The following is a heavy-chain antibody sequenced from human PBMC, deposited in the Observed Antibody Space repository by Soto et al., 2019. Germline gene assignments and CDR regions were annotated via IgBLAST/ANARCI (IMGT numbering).Heavy chain of an antibody. V-gene: IGHV3-30*18. CDR2: ISYDGSNK. J-gene: IGHJ4*02. CDR3: AKLGDCSSTSCYAHPGNY. D-gene: IGHD2-2*01. Sequence: GGSLRLSCAASGFTFSSYGMHWVRQAPGKGLEWVAVISYDGSNKYYADSVKGRFTISRDNSKNTLYLQMNSLRAEDTAVYYCAKLGDCSSTSCYAHPGNYWGQGTLVTVSS. CDR1: GFTFSSYG.